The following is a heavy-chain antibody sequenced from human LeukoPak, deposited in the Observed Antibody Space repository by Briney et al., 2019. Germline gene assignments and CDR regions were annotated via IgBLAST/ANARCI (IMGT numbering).Heavy chain of an antibody. CDR1: GFTFSSYG. V-gene: IGHV3-48*04. D-gene: IGHD5-18*01. Sequence: GGSLRLSCAASGFTFSSYGMHWVRQAPGKGLEWVSYISSRGDTQYYAAFVKGRFTISRDNAKNSLYLQMNSLRVEDTAVYYCARREYSYGCYYFDYWGQGSLVTVSS. CDR3: ARREYSYGCYYFDY. J-gene: IGHJ4*02. CDR2: ISSRGDTQ.